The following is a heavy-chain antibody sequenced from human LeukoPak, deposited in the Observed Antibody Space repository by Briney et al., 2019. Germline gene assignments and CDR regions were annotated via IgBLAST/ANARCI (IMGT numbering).Heavy chain of an antibody. D-gene: IGHD6-13*01. V-gene: IGHV4-4*07. Sequence: SETLSLTCSVSGGSISSYYWNWIRQPAGKALEWIGRIYKSGSTNYNPSLKSRVAIAVDTSKNQSSLKLTSVTAADTAVNYWARDPRSGSAGIFYYTMAAWGEGTTATVSS. J-gene: IGHJ6*04. CDR2: IYKSGST. CDR1: GGSISSYY. CDR3: ARDPRSGSAGIFYYTMAA.